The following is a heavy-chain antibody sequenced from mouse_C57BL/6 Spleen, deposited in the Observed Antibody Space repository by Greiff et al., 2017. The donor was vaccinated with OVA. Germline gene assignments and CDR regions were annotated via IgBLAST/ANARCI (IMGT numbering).Heavy chain of an antibody. J-gene: IGHJ2*01. CDR3: ARADYYGSRYYFDY. D-gene: IGHD1-1*01. CDR1: GFTFSDYY. Sequence: EVMLVESEGGLVQPGSSMKLSCTASGFTFSDYYMAWVRQVPEKGLEWVANINYDGSSTYYLDSLKSRFIISRDNAKNILYLQMSSLKSEDTATYYCARADYYGSRYYFDYWGQGTTLTVSS. CDR2: INYDGSST. V-gene: IGHV5-16*01.